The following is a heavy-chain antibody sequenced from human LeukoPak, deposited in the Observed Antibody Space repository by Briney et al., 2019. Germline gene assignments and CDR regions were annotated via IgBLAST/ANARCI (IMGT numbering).Heavy chain of an antibody. D-gene: IGHD4-17*01. J-gene: IGHJ6*02. CDR2: INPNSGGT. Sequence: ASVKVSCKASGGTFSSYAISWVRQAPGQGLEWMGWINPNSGGTNYAQKFQGRVTMTRDTSISTAYMELSRLRSDDTAVYYCARDQGETTVTTGYYGMDVWGQGTTVTVSS. CDR1: GGTFSSYA. CDR3: ARDQGETTVTTGYYGMDV. V-gene: IGHV1-2*02.